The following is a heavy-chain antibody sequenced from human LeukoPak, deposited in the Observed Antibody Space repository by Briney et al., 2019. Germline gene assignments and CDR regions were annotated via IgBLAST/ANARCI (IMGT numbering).Heavy chain of an antibody. D-gene: IGHD6-19*01. CDR1: GGSISSHY. CDR2: IYYSGTT. J-gene: IGHJ4*02. Sequence: SGTLSLTCSVFGGSISSHYWSWIRQPPGKGPEWIGYIYYSGTTNYNPSLNSRVTISVDMSKNQFSLKLRSVTAADTAVYYCAREGYSSGWNDYWGQGTLVTVSS. V-gene: IGHV4-59*11. CDR3: AREGYSSGWNDY.